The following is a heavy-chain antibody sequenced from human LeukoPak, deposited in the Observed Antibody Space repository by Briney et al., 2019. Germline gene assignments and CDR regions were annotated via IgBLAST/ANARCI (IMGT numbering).Heavy chain of an antibody. Sequence: GGSLRLSCAASGFTFSSYSTNWVRQAPGKGLEWVSSISSSSRHIYYADSVKGRFTISRDNAKNSLYLQMNSLRVEDTAVYYCARGVGLGGWFDPWGQGTLVTVSS. CDR1: GFTFSSYS. J-gene: IGHJ5*02. V-gene: IGHV3-21*01. D-gene: IGHD3-16*01. CDR2: ISSSSRHI. CDR3: ARGVGLGGWFDP.